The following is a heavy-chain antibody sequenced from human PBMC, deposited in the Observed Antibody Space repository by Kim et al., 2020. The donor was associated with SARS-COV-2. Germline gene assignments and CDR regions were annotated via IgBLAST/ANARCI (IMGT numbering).Heavy chain of an antibody. D-gene: IGHD7-27*01. CDR1: GGSISSSSYY. Sequence: SETLSLTCTVSGGSISSSSYYWGWIRQPPGKGLEWIGSIYYSGSTYYNPSLKSRVTISVDTSKNQFSLKLSSVTAADTAVYYCARHVRPGVPFDYWGQGTLVTVSS. CDR3: ARHVRPGVPFDY. CDR2: IYYSGST. J-gene: IGHJ4*02. V-gene: IGHV4-39*01.